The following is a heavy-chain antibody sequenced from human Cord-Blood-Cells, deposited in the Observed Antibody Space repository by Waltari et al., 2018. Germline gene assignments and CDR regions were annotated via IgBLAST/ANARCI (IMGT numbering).Heavy chain of an antibody. CDR3: ARDRGTIFGVVINY. J-gene: IGHJ4*02. V-gene: IGHV1-2*02. Sequence: QVQLVQSGAAVKKPGASVKVSCKASGYTFTGYNLHWVRQAPGQGLEWMGWINPNSGGTNYAQKFQGRVTMTRDTSISTAYMELSRLRSDDTAVYYCARDRGTIFGVVINYWGQGTLVTVSS. D-gene: IGHD3-3*01. CDR2: INPNSGGT. CDR1: GYTFTGYN.